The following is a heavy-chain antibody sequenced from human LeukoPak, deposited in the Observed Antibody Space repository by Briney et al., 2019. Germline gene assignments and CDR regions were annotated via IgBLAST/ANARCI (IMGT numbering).Heavy chain of an antibody. D-gene: IGHD2-8*01. J-gene: IGHJ3*02. Sequence: GGSLRLSCAASGFGFRNSWMAWVRQAPGKGLEWVALTNEDESAKYYVDSVKGRFTISRDNAKNSLFLQMNSLRDEDTAMYYCARGVNRAYDIWGHGTMVTVSS. V-gene: IGHV3-7*01. CDR1: GFGFRNSW. CDR2: TNEDESAK. CDR3: ARGVNRAYDI.